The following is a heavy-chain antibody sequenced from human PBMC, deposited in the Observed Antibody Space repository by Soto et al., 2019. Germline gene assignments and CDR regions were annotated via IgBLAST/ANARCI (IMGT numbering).Heavy chain of an antibody. CDR3: ARGGSCYLGECYYYGMDV. D-gene: IGHD2-15*01. J-gene: IGHJ6*02. CDR2: IYYSGST. V-gene: IGHV4-59*01. Sequence: GGSNCRSRWTWNQQTPRKGLEWIGYIYYSGSTNYNPSLKSRVTISVDTSKNQFSLKLSSVTAADTAVYYCARGGSCYLGECYYYGMDVWGQGTTVTVSS. CDR1: GGSNCRSR.